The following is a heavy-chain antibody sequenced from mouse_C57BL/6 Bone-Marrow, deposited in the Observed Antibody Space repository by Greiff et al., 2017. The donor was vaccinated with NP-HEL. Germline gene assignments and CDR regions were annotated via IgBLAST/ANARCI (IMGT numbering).Heavy chain of an antibody. CDR1: GYTFTSYW. V-gene: IGHV1-5*01. Sequence: EVKLMESGTVLARPGASVKMSCKTSGYTFTSYWMHWVKQRPGQGLEWIGAIYPGNSDTSYNQKFKGKAKLTAVTSASTAYMKLSSLTHEDSAVDDCTKYYSNYLAWFAYWGQGTLVTVSA. J-gene: IGHJ3*01. CDR3: TKYYSNYLAWFAY. D-gene: IGHD2-5*01. CDR2: IYPGNSDT.